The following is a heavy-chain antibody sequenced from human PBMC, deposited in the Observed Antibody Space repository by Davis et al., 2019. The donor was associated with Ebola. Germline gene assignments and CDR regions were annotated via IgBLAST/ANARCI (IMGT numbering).Heavy chain of an antibody. D-gene: IGHD3-16*02. Sequence: ASVKVSCKASGYTFTSYYMHWVRQAPGQGLEWMGIINPSGGSTSYAQKFQGRVTMTRDTSTSTVYMELSSLRSEDTAVYYCARGFTFGGVIALYYFDYWGQGTLVTVSS. CDR2: INPSGGST. CDR1: GYTFTSYY. J-gene: IGHJ4*02. CDR3: ARGFTFGGVIALYYFDY. V-gene: IGHV1-46*01.